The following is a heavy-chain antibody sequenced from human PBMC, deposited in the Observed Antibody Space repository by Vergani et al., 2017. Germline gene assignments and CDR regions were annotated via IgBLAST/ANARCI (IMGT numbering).Heavy chain of an antibody. V-gene: IGHV4-38-2*02. CDR2: MDYNGLA. D-gene: IGHD3-9*01. CDR1: AYSISSGFF. J-gene: IGHJ4*02. CDR3: VGDKTYYGTLIGYAEYYFDS. Sequence: QVQLQESGPGLVRPSETLSLTCTVSAYSISSGFFWGWMRQPPGKGLEWIGSMDYNGLAYYSPSLKSRVTISVDTPKNHFLVKLSSVTAADTAVYYCVGDKTYYGTLIGYAEYYFDSWGQGALVTVS.